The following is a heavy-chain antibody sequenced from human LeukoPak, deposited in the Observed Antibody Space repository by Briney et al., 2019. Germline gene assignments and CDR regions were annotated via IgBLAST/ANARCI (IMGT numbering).Heavy chain of an antibody. J-gene: IGHJ3*02. Sequence: PGGSLRLSCAASGFTFSDYAMSWVRQAPGKGLEWVSAFSGGGGGTYYADSAKGRFTISRDNSKNTLSLQMNSLRAEDTAVYYCAEGRQEVGGSDAFDIWGQGTMVTVSS. D-gene: IGHD3-16*01. CDR2: FSGGGGGT. V-gene: IGHV3-23*01. CDR3: AEGRQEVGGSDAFDI. CDR1: GFTFSDYA.